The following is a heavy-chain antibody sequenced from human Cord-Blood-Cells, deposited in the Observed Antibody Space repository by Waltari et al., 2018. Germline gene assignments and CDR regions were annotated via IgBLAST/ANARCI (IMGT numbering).Heavy chain of an antibody. V-gene: IGHV4-59*01. Sequence: QVQLQESGPGLVKPSETLSLTCTVSGGSISSYYWSWIRQPPGKGLEWIGYIYYSGSTNYNPSLNSRVTISVDTSKNQFSLKLSSVTAADTAVYYCARDGLGGGNCDYWGQGTLVTVSS. CDR1: GGSISSYY. D-gene: IGHD2-15*01. CDR2: IYYSGST. CDR3: ARDGLGGGNCDY. J-gene: IGHJ4*02.